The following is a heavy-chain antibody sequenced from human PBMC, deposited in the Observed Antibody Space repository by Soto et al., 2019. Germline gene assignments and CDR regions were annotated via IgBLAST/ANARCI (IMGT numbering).Heavy chain of an antibody. J-gene: IGHJ6*02. CDR1: GGSISSSNW. CDR2: IYHSGST. Sequence: PSETLSLTCAVSGGSISSSNWWSWVRQPPGKGLEWIGEIYHSGSTNYNPSLKSRVTISVDKSKNQFSLKLSSVTAADTAVYYCARDLGTDITIFGVVITHGMDVWGQGTTVT. CDR3: ARDLGTDITIFGVVITHGMDV. D-gene: IGHD3-3*01. V-gene: IGHV4-4*02.